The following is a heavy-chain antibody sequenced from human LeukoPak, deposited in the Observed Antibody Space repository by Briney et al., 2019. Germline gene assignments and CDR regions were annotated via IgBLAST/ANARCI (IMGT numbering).Heavy chain of an antibody. CDR3: ARGHCSSTSCLYTDFDY. CDR2: IYTNRGGT. D-gene: IGHD2-2*01. CDR1: VYTFTGYY. Sequence: ASVKVSCKASVYTFTGYYMHWVRQAPGQGHEWMGWIYTNRGGTKYVHKLQGRVTLNRDTSISTGYMELSRLRSDDTAVYYCARGHCSSTSCLYTDFDYWGQGTLVTVSS. J-gene: IGHJ4*02. V-gene: IGHV1-2*02.